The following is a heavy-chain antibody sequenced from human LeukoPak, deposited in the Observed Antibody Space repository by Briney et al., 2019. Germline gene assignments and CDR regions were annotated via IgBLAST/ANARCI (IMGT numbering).Heavy chain of an antibody. CDR3: ARAPVLRFLEWLSGGHWFDP. J-gene: IGHJ5*02. V-gene: IGHV4-4*07. D-gene: IGHD3-3*01. CDR1: GGSISGYY. CDR2: IYTSGST. Sequence: SETLSLTCTVSGGSISGYYWSWIRQPAGKGLEWIGRIYTSGSTDYNPSLKSRVTMSVDTSKNQFSLKLNSVTAADTAVYYCARAPVLRFLEWLSGGHWFDPWGQGTLVTVSS.